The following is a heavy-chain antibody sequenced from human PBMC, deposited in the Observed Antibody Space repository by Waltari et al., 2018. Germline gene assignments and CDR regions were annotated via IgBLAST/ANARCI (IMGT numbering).Heavy chain of an antibody. CDR2: INHSGST. CDR3: ARESIAARSPRRRIDY. V-gene: IGHV4-34*01. CDR1: GGSFSGYY. D-gene: IGHD6-6*01. Sequence: QVQLQQWGAGLLKPSETLSLTCAVYGGSFSGYYWSWIRQPPGKGLEWIGEINHSGSTNYNPSLKSRVTISVDTSKNQFSLKLSSVTAADTAVYYCARESIAARSPRRRIDYWGQGTLVTVSS. J-gene: IGHJ4*02.